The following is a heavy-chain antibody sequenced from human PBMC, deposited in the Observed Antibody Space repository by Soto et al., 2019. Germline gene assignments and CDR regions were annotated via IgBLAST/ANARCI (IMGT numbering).Heavy chain of an antibody. CDR1: GFTFSRYG. Sequence: EVQLVDSGGGLVKPGGSLRLSCAASGFTFSRYGMNWLRQAPGKGLEWVASISSSTSYVYYADSVKGRFSTSRDNAKNIMYLEMNARRTEDTAVYYCARAPSDGRVGSGFESCGQGTLVTVSS. CDR2: ISSSTSYV. CDR3: ARAPSDGRVGSGFES. J-gene: IGHJ5*01. V-gene: IGHV3-21*06. D-gene: IGHD1-26*01.